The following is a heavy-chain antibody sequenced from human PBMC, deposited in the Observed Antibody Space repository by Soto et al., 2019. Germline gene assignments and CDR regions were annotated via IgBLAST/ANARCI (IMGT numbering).Heavy chain of an antibody. CDR3: DRVYDDSSVKPFPDY. J-gene: IGHJ4*02. CDR1: GFTLINYW. V-gene: IGHV3-74*01. D-gene: IGHD4-4*01. Sequence: EVQLVESGGGLVQPGGSLRLSCAASGFTLINYWMHWVRQAPGKGLVWVSGINTDGSNTNYADSVKGRCTISRDNAKNTMSLQMNRLRAEDTAVYYCDRVYDDSSVKPFPDYWGRGTLVTVSS. CDR2: INTDGSNT.